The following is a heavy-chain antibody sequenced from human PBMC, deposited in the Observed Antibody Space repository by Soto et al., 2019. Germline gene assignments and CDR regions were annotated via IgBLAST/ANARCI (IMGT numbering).Heavy chain of an antibody. V-gene: IGHV3-23*01. CDR3: AKDGNGETKIYGMDV. D-gene: IGHD4-17*01. J-gene: IGHJ6*02. CDR1: GFTFSSYA. CDR2: ISGSGGST. Sequence: GGSLRLSCAASGFTFSSYAMSWVRQAPGKGLEWVSAISGSGGSTYYADSGKGRFTISRDNSKKTLYLQMNSLRAEDTAVYYCAKDGNGETKIYGMDVWGQGTTVTVSS.